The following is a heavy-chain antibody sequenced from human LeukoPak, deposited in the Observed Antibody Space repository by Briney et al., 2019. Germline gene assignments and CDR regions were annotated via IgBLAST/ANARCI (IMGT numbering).Heavy chain of an antibody. J-gene: IGHJ4*02. Sequence: GGSLRLSCAASGFTFSSYAMSWVRQAPGKGLEWVSAISGSGGSTYYADSVKGRFTISRDNSKNSLYLQMNSLRAEDTAVYYCASRIGYGGWYYFDYWGQGTLVTVSS. CDR2: ISGSGGST. V-gene: IGHV3-23*01. CDR1: GFTFSSYA. D-gene: IGHD6-19*01. CDR3: ASRIGYGGWYYFDY.